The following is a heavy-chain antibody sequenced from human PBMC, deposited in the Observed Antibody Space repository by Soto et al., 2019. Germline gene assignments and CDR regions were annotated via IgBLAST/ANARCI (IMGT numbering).Heavy chain of an antibody. CDR2: IYYSGST. Sequence: QVQLQESGPGLVKPSETLSLTCTVSGGSSNSYYWSWIRQPPGKGLEWIGYIYYSGSTNYNPSLKSRVTISVDTSKNQFSLKLSSVTAADTAVYYCARDGYSYGTDYWGQGTLVTVSS. CDR1: GGSSNSYY. CDR3: ARDGYSYGTDY. J-gene: IGHJ4*02. D-gene: IGHD5-18*01. V-gene: IGHV4-59*01.